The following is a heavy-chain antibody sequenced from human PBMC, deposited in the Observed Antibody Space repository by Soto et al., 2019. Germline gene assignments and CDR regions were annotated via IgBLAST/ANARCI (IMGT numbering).Heavy chain of an antibody. Sequence: QITLKESGPTLVKPTQTLTLTCPFSGFSLRTSGVGLGWIRQPPGKALEWLALIYWNVDKRYSPSLTSRLTITKDTSKHQVVLTMTNMDPVDTATYYGALYYYDSSGYYYHSQYFQHWGQGTLVTVSS. J-gene: IGHJ1*01. CDR3: ALYYYDSSGYYYHSQYFQH. V-gene: IGHV2-5*01. CDR2: IYWNVDK. CDR1: GFSLRTSGVG. D-gene: IGHD3-22*01.